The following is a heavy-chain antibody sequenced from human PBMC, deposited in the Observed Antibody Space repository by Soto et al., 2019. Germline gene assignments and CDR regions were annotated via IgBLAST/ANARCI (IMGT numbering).Heavy chain of an antibody. Sequence: PSETLSLTCTVSGGSVSSGSYYWSWIRQPPGKGLEWIGYIYYSGSTNYNPSLKSRVTISVDTSKNQFSLKLSSVTAADTAVYYCARGGTRGIVVFSGMDVWGQGTTVTVS. CDR2: IYYSGST. CDR3: ARGGTRGIVVFSGMDV. V-gene: IGHV4-61*01. J-gene: IGHJ6*02. D-gene: IGHD2-2*01. CDR1: GGSVSSGSYY.